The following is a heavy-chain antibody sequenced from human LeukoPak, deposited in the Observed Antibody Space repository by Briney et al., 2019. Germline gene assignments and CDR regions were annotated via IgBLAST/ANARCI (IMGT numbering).Heavy chain of an antibody. CDR3: ARVGGATSDY. V-gene: IGHV4-34*01. CDR2: INHSGST. CDR1: GGSFSGYY. J-gene: IGHJ4*02. D-gene: IGHD1-26*01. Sequence: PSETLSLTCAVYGGSFSGYYWSWIRQPPGKGLEWIGEINHSGSTNHNPSLKSRVTISVDTSKNQFSLKLSSVTAADTAVYYCARVGGATSDYWGQGTLVTVSS.